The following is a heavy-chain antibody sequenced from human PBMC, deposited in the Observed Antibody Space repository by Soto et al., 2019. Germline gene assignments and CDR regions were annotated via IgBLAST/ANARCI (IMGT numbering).Heavy chain of an antibody. Sequence: SVKVSCKASGGTFSSYAISWVRQAPGQGLEWMGGIIPIFGTANYAQKFQGRVTITADESTSTAYMELSSLRSEDTAVYYCARDVSGSSLLAFDIWGKGTKVTVSS. D-gene: IGHD1-26*01. CDR1: GGTFSSYA. J-gene: IGHJ3*02. CDR2: IIPIFGTA. CDR3: ARDVSGSSLLAFDI. V-gene: IGHV1-69*13.